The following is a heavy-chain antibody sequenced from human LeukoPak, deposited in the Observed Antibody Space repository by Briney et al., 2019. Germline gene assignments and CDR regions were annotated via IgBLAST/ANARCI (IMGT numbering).Heavy chain of an antibody. J-gene: IGHJ3*02. CDR2: INPSGGST. V-gene: IGHV1-46*01. D-gene: IGHD3-22*01. Sequence: ASVKVSFKASGYTFPSYYMHWVRPAPGQGVEWMGIINPSGGSTSYAQKFQGRVTMTRDTSTSTVYMELSSLRSEDTAVYYCARTDYYDSSGYPHDAFDIWGQGTMVTVSS. CDR3: ARTDYYDSSGYPHDAFDI. CDR1: GYTFPSYY.